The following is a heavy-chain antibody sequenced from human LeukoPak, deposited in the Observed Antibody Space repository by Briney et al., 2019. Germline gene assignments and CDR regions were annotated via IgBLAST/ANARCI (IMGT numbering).Heavy chain of an antibody. J-gene: IGHJ5*01. CDR1: GFTFSNYA. Sequence: PGESLTLSCAASGFTFSNYAMSWVRQTPGKGLECVSVVTGSGGDTYYTGSVNGRFTISRDNSKNTLYLQMNSLRAEDTAVYYCARGTLEHCSGASCYPLDSWGQGTLVTVSS. D-gene: IGHD2-15*01. CDR3: ARGTLEHCSGASCYPLDS. CDR2: VTGSGGDT. V-gene: IGHV3-23*01.